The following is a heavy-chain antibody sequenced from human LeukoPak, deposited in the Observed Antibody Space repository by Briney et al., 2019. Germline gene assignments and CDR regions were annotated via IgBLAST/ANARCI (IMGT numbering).Heavy chain of an antibody. D-gene: IGHD6-13*01. V-gene: IGHV3-21*01. CDR3: ASVPRNGAAAGPGDAFDI. CDR2: ISSSSSYI. Sequence: GGSLRLSCAVSGFTFSSYSMNWVRQAPGKGLEWVSSISSSSSYIYYADSVKGRFTISRDNAKNSLYLQMNSLRAEDTAVYYCASVPRNGAAAGPGDAFDIWGQGTMVTVSS. J-gene: IGHJ3*02. CDR1: GFTFSSYS.